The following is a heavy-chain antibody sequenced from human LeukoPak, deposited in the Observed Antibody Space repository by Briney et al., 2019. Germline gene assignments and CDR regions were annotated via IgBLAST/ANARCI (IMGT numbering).Heavy chain of an antibody. J-gene: IGHJ4*02. V-gene: IGHV4-38-2*01. CDR3: ARAMSIAARPQNIFDF. D-gene: IGHD6-6*01. CDR2: FYHGGST. CDR1: GFTFSNYW. Sequence: PGGSLRLSCAASGFTFSNYWMSWVRQPPGKGLEWIGTFYHGGSTYYNPSLKSRVTISVDTSKNQFSLNLTSVTAADTAGYYCARAMSIAARPQNIFDFRGQGTLVPVSS.